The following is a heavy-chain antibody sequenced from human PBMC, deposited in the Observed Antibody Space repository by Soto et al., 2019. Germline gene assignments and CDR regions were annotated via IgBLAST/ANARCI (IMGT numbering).Heavy chain of an antibody. CDR3: AKDTYYHDSSGYYVFDY. J-gene: IGHJ4*02. CDR1: GFTFTDYG. D-gene: IGHD3-22*01. Sequence: QVQLVESGGGVVQPGRSLRLSCADSGFTFTDYGMHWVRQAPGKGLEWVAVISYDGSNKNYADSVKGRFTISRDNSKITLYLQMNSLRAEDTAVYYCAKDTYYHDSSGYYVFDYWGQGTLVTVSS. V-gene: IGHV3-30*18. CDR2: ISYDGSNK.